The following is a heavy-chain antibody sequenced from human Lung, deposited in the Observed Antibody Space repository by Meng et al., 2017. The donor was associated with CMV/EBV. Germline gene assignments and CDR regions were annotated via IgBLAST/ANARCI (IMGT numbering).Heavy chain of an antibody. CDR3: ASTTPYCSSTSCYTYFDY. V-gene: IGHV1-69*05. CDR1: GGTFSSYA. Sequence: SXXVSXKASGGTFSSYAISWVRQAPGQGLEWMGGIIPIFGTANYAQKFQGRVTITTDESTSTAYMELSSLRSEDTAVYYCASTTPYCSSTSCYTYFDYWXQGTXVTVSS. D-gene: IGHD2-2*02. J-gene: IGHJ4*02. CDR2: IIPIFGTA.